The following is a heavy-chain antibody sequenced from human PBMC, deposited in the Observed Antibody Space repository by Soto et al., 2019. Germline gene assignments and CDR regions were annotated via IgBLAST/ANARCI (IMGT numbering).Heavy chain of an antibody. CDR3: ATRGGTIAATGDDAFDI. CDR1: GYTLTELS. J-gene: IGHJ3*02. V-gene: IGHV1-24*01. D-gene: IGHD6-13*01. CDR2: FDPEDGET. Sequence: GASVKVSCKVSGYTLTELSIHWVRQAPGKGLEWMGGFDPEDGETIYAQKFQGRVTMTEDTSTDTAYMELSSLRSEDTAVYYCATRGGTIAATGDDAFDIWGQGTMVTVSS.